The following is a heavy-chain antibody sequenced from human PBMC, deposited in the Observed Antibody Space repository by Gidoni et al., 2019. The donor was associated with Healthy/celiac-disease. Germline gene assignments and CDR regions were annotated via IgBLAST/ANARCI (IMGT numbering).Heavy chain of an antibody. Sequence: QVQLQQWGAGLLKPSETLSLTCAVYGGSFSGYYWSWIRQPPGKGLEWIGEINHSGSTNYNPSLKSRVTISVDTSKNQFSLKLSSVTAADTAVYYCARGRSVVVPAASVDYWGQGTLVTVSS. D-gene: IGHD2-2*01. J-gene: IGHJ4*02. CDR3: ARGRSVVVPAASVDY. CDR1: GGSFSGYY. V-gene: IGHV4-34*01. CDR2: INHSGST.